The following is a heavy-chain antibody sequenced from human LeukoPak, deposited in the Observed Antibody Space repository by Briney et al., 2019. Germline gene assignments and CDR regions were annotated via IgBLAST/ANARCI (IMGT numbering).Heavy chain of an antibody. Sequence: ASVKVSCKASGYTFTSYGISWVRQAPGQGLEWMGWINAGNGNTKYSQKFQGRATITRDTSASTAYMELSSLRSEDTAVYYCARGYYDSSGYLPPFDYWGQGTLVTVSS. J-gene: IGHJ4*02. V-gene: IGHV1-3*01. D-gene: IGHD3-22*01. CDR3: ARGYYDSSGYLPPFDY. CDR1: GYTFTSYG. CDR2: INAGNGNT.